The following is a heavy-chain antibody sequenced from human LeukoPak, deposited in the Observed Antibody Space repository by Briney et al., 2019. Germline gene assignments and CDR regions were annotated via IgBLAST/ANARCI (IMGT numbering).Heavy chain of an antibody. Sequence: GGSLRLSCAASGFTFSSYSMNWVRQAPGKGLEWVSSISSSSSYIYYADSVKGRFTISRDNAKNSVYLQMNSLRAEDTAVYYCASFPWELRPTWGQGTLVTVSS. V-gene: IGHV3-21*01. CDR2: ISSSSSYI. D-gene: IGHD1-26*01. CDR1: GFTFSSYS. CDR3: ASFPWELRPT. J-gene: IGHJ4*02.